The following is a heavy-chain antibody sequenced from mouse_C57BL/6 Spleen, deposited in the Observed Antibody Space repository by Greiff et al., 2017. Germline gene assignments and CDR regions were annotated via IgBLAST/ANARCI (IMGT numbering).Heavy chain of an antibody. CDR3: ARFTTVVARYFDV. CDR2: IDPSDSYT. CDR1: GYTFTSYW. D-gene: IGHD1-1*01. Sequence: QVQLQQSGAELVMPGASVKLSCKASGYTFTSYWMHWVKLRPGQGLEWIGEIDPSDSYTNYNQKFKGKSTLTVDKSSSTAYMQLSSLTSEDSAVYYCARFTTVVARYFDVWGTGTTVTVSS. J-gene: IGHJ1*03. V-gene: IGHV1-69*01.